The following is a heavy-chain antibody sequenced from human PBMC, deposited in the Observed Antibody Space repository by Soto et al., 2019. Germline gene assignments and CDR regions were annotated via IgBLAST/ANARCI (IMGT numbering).Heavy chain of an antibody. D-gene: IGHD2-15*01. V-gene: IGHV3-30*18. CDR3: AKAAATYYCSGGYCYNYYFDS. J-gene: IGHJ4*02. CDR1: GFTFSNYD. Sequence: GGSLRLSCAASGFTFSNYDMHWVRHAPGKGLEWVAVISYDGSNKYYADSVRGRFTISRDNSKNTLYLQMNSLRADDTAVYYCAKAAATYYCSGGYCYNYYFDSWGQGTLVTVSS. CDR2: ISYDGSNK.